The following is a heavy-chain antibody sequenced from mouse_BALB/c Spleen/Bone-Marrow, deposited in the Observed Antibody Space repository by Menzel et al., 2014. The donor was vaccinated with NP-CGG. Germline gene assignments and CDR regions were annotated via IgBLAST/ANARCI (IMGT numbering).Heavy chain of an antibody. CDR3: ARDYGNPYYAMDY. J-gene: IGHJ4*01. V-gene: IGHV1S135*01. Sequence: EVKLVESGPELVKPGASVKVSCKASGYAFTNYNMYWVRQSHGKSLEWVGYIDPYNGGTSYNQNFKGKATSTVDKSSSTAYMHLNSLTSEDSAVFYCARDYGNPYYAMDYWGQGTSVTVSS. CDR2: IDPYNGGT. D-gene: IGHD2-1*01. CDR1: GYAFTNYN.